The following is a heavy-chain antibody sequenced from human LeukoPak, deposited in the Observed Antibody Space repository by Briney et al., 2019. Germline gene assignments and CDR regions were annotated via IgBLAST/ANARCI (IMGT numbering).Heavy chain of an antibody. V-gene: IGHV3-48*01. CDR3: ARGYCSGGSCYSGNY. CDR2: ISSSSSTI. D-gene: IGHD2-15*01. Sequence: GGSLRLSCAASGFTFSSYSMNWVRQAPGKGLEWVSYISSSSSTIYYGDSVKGRFTISRDNAKNSLYLQMNSLRAEDTAVYYCARGYCSGGSCYSGNYWGQGTLVTVSS. J-gene: IGHJ4*02. CDR1: GFTFSSYS.